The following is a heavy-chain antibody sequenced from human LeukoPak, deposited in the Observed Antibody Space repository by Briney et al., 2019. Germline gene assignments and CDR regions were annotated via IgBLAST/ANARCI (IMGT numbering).Heavy chain of an antibody. CDR1: GGSINNPNYY. J-gene: IGHJ4*02. V-gene: IGHV4-61*02. Sequence: SQTLSLTCTVSGGSINNPNYYWSWIRQPAGKGLEWIGRISTTGSTSYGPSLKSRVIISIGTSKNQFSLRLSSATAADTAVYYCASHQYGSGSYYHDYWGQGALVTVSS. CDR3: ASHQYGSGSYYHDY. D-gene: IGHD3-10*01. CDR2: ISTTGST.